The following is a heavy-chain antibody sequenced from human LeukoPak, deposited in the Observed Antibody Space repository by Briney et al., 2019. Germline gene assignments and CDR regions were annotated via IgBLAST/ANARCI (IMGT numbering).Heavy chain of an antibody. Sequence: GGSLRLSCAASGFTFDDYAMHWVRQAPGKGLEWVSGISWNSGSIGYADSVKGRFTISRDNAKNSLYLQMNSLRAEDTALYYCAKAASSYDFWGGYLLTGGGYYFDYWGQGTLVTVSS. CDR3: AKAASSYDFWGGYLLTGGGYYFDY. D-gene: IGHD3-3*01. J-gene: IGHJ4*02. CDR1: GFTFDDYA. CDR2: ISWNSGSI. V-gene: IGHV3-9*01.